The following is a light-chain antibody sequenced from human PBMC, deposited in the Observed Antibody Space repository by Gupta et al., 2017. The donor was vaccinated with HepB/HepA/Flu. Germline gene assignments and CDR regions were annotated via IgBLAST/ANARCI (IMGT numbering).Light chain of an antibody. CDR2: GAS. CDR3: QQYGSSPWT. Sequence: DIVLTQSPGTLSLSPGERATLSCRASQSVSSSYLAWYQQRPGQAPRLLIYGASSRATGSSDRFSGSGSGTDFTLTISSLEPEDVAVYYCQQYGSSPWTFGQGTKVESK. V-gene: IGKV3-20*01. CDR1: QSVSSSY. J-gene: IGKJ1*01.